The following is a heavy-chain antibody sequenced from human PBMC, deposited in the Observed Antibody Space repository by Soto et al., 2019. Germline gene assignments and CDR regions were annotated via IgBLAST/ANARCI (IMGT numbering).Heavy chain of an antibody. CDR1: GFTFSSYG. CDR3: AKVGRDIVVVVAAKVSPTSGYYYYMDV. J-gene: IGHJ6*03. CDR2: ISYDGSNK. V-gene: IGHV3-30*18. D-gene: IGHD2-15*01. Sequence: GGSLRLSCAASGFTFSSYGMHWVRQAPGKGLEWVAVISYDGSNKYYADSVKGRFTISRDNSKNTLYLQMNSLRAEDTAVYYCAKVGRDIVVVVAAKVSPTSGYYYYMDVWGKGTTVTVSS.